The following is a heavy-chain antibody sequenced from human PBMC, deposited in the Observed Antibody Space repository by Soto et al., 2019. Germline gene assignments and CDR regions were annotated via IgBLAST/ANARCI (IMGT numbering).Heavy chain of an antibody. J-gene: IGHJ4*02. V-gene: IGHV3-30-3*01. D-gene: IGHD2-15*01. Sequence: QVQLVESGGGVVQPGRSLRLSCAASGFTFSSYAMHWVRQAPGKGLEWVAVISYDGSNKYYADSVKGRFTISRDNSKSTLYLQMNSLRAEDTAVYYCARSHAGMGHSIDYWGQGTLVTVSS. CDR3: ARSHAGMGHSIDY. CDR1: GFTFSSYA. CDR2: ISYDGSNK.